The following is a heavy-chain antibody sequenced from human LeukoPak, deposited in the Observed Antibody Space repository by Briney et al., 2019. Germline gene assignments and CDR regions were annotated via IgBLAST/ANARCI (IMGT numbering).Heavy chain of an antibody. J-gene: IGHJ4*02. D-gene: IGHD5-18*01. V-gene: IGHV1-24*01. CDR1: GYTLTELS. CDR2: FDPEDGET. Sequence: ASVKVSCKVSGYTLTELSMHWVRQAPGKGLEWMGGFDPEDGETIYAQKFQDRVTMTEDTSTDTAYMELSSLRSEDTAVYYCATDGDYSYGFDYWGQGTLVTVSS. CDR3: ATDGDYSYGFDY.